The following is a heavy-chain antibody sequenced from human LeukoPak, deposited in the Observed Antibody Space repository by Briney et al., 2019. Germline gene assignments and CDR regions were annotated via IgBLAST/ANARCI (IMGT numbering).Heavy chain of an antibody. D-gene: IGHD3-10*01. CDR1: GYTFTGYY. V-gene: IGHV1-2*04. CDR2: INPNSGGT. J-gene: IGHJ6*02. CDR3: ARDGTPYYYGSGSYPTTFYYYYGMDV. Sequence: ASVKVSCKASGYTFTGYYMHWVRQAPGQGLEWMGWINPNSGGTNYAQKFQGWVTMTRDTSISTAFMELSRLRSDDTAVYYCARDGTPYYYGSGSYPTTFYYYYGMDVWGQGTTVTVSS.